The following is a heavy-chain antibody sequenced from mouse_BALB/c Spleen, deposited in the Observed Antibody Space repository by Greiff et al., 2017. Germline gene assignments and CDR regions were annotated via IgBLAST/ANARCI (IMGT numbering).Heavy chain of an antibody. CDR3: ARGLTTATGY. D-gene: IGHD1-2*01. V-gene: IGHV1S81*02. J-gene: IGHJ2*01. CDR1: GYTFTSYW. Sequence: QVQLQQPGAELVKPGASVKLSCKASGYTFTSYWMHWVKQRPGQGLEWIGEINPSNGRTNYNEKFKSKATLTVDKSSSTAYMQLSSLTSEDSAVYYGARGLTTATGYWGQGTTLTVSS. CDR2: INPSNGRT.